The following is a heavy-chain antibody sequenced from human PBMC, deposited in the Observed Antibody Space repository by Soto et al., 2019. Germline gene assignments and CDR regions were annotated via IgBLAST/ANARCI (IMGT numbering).Heavy chain of an antibody. CDR3: AGASSAH. CDR2: IIPILGIA. V-gene: IGHV1-69*02. CDR1: GGTFSSYT. Sequence: QVQLVQSGAEVKKPGSSVKVSCKASGGTFSSYTISWVRQAPGQGLEWMGRIIPILGIANYAQKFQGRVXIPADNAHSTACMELSGLSSEATGLYYCAGASSAHWGQGTLVTVSS. J-gene: IGHJ4*02.